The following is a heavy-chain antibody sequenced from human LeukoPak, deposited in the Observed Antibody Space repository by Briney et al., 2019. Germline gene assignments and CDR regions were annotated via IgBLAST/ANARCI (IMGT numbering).Heavy chain of an antibody. V-gene: IGHV3-48*04. Sequence: SGGSLRLSCAASGFTFSTYSMNWVRQAPGKGLEWVSYISSSSSTIYYADSVKGRFTISRDNAKNSLYLQMNSLRAEDTAVYYCAKIPVDSYEIGNSPQLELDPWGQGTLVTVSS. CDR3: AKIPVDSYEIGNSPQLELDP. CDR2: ISSSSSTI. J-gene: IGHJ5*02. D-gene: IGHD1-7*01. CDR1: GFTFSTYS.